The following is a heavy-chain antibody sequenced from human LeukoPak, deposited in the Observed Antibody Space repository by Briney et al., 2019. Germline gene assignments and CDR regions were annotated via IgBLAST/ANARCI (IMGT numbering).Heavy chain of an antibody. CDR2: INEAGSEK. V-gene: IGHV3-7*01. J-gene: IGHJ4*02. CDR3: GRWGVEAGIDD. D-gene: IGHD6-13*01. Sequence: GGSLRLSCAASGFSVSAYWMSWVRQAPGKGLEWVANINEAGSEKPYVDSVKGRFTISRDNAKNSLYLEMNSLRAEDTAVYYYGRWGVEAGIDDWGQGTLVIVS. CDR1: GFSVSAYW.